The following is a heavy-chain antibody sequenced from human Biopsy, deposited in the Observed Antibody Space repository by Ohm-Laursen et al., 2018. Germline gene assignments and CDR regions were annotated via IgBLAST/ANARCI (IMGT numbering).Heavy chain of an antibody. CDR3: ARDWSSGRYLEY. J-gene: IGHJ4*02. Sequence: SQTLSLTCTVSGGSLSSGSYFWTWIRQHPEKGLEWIGYIHNSGNTYYNPSLKSRVMISTDVSKDQFSLKLSSVTAADTAVYYCARDWSSGRYLEYWGQGSQVTVSS. CDR1: GGSLSSGSYF. V-gene: IGHV4-31*03. CDR2: IHNSGNT. D-gene: IGHD3-10*01.